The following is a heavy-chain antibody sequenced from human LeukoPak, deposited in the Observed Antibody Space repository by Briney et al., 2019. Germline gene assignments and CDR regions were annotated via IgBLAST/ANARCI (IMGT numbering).Heavy chain of an antibody. V-gene: IGHV4-38-2*02. J-gene: IGHJ4*02. CDR3: ARAFCVGECFVLHIFFDS. CDR1: GYSISSGYF. Sequence: SETLSLTCNVSGYSISSGYFWGWGRQAPGKGLEWIGSIYQRATVHYNPSLKRRVTISLDTTKKQFCMNLRSMQASDTAGYYCARAFCVGECFVLHIFFDSWGQGTLVTVSS. CDR2: IYQRATV. D-gene: IGHD2-21*01.